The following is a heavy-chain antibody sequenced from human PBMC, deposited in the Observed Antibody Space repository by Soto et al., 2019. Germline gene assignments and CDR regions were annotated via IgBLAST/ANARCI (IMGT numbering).Heavy chain of an antibody. CDR3: AHRPSKPNMVVGIVFDY. Sequence: SGPTLVNPTQTLTLTCTFSGFSLTTNGVGVGWIRQSPGKALECLAVIYWSDDKRYNPSLKSRLTITKDTSKNQVVLTMANKDPVDTATYYCAHRPSKPNMVVGIVFDYWGQGNLVTVAS. D-gene: IGHD2-15*01. V-gene: IGHV2-5*01. CDR2: IYWSDDK. J-gene: IGHJ4*02. CDR1: GFSLTTNGVG.